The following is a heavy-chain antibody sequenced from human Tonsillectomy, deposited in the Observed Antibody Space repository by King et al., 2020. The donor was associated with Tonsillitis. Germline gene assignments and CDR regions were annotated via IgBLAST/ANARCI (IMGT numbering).Heavy chain of an antibody. Sequence: VQLQESGPGLVKPSQTLSLTCTVTGGSISSGGYYWSWIRQHPGKGLEWIGYIYYSGSTYYNPSLKSRVTISVDTSKNQFSLKLSSVTAADTAVYYCAREGIAVAGTNYFDYWGQGTLVTVSS. CDR2: IYYSGST. D-gene: IGHD6-19*01. V-gene: IGHV4-31*03. CDR1: GGSISSGGYY. J-gene: IGHJ4*02. CDR3: AREGIAVAGTNYFDY.